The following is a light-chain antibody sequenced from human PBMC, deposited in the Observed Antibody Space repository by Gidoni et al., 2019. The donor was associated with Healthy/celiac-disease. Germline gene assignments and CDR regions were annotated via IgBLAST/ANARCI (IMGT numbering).Light chain of an antibody. CDR3: GTWDSSLSAPV. Sequence: QSVLTQPPSVSAAPGQKVTISCSGSSSNIGNNYVSWYQQLPGTAPKLLIYENNKRPSWIPDRFSGSKSGTSATLGITGLQTGDEADYYCGTWDSSLSAPVFGGGTKLTVL. CDR2: ENN. V-gene: IGLV1-51*02. J-gene: IGLJ3*02. CDR1: SSNIGNNY.